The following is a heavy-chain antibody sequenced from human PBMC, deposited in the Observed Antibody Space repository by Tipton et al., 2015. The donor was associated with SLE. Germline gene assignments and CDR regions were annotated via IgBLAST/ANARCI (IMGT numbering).Heavy chain of an antibody. D-gene: IGHD3-10*01. V-gene: IGHV3-15*01. CDR3: TTERFGEFPMYY. Sequence: SLRLSCAASGFTFSSYWMSWVRQAPGKGLEWVGRIKSKTDGGTTDYAAPVKGRFTISRDDSKNTLYLQMNSLKTEDTAVYYCTTERFGEFPMYYWGQGTLVTVSS. J-gene: IGHJ4*02. CDR1: GFTFSSYW. CDR2: IKSKTDGGTT.